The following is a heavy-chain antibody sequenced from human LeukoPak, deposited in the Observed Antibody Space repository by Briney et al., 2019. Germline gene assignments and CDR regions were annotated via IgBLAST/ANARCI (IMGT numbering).Heavy chain of an antibody. V-gene: IGHV4-59*08. CDR3: ARHGRLWWSYYMDV. Sequence: SETLSLTCTVSGGSISSFYWSWIRQPPGKGLEYIGYFHYSGSVSYNRSLKSRVTISVDTSKNQFSLKLSSVTAADTAVYYCARHGRLWWSYYMDVWGKGTTVTISS. D-gene: IGHD2-21*01. CDR2: FHYSGSV. CDR1: GGSISSFY. J-gene: IGHJ6*03.